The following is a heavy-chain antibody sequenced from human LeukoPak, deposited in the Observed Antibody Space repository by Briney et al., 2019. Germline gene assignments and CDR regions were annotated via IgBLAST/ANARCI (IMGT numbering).Heavy chain of an antibody. D-gene: IGHD3-16*01. J-gene: IGHJ4*02. CDR3: ARGGVLKSVDY. CDR1: GGSISTYY. Sequence: SETLSLTCTLSGGSISTYYWSWVRQPPGKGLEWIGYIYYTGSTDYNPSLKSRVTMSVDTSKNQFSLKLSSVTAADTAVYYCARGGVLKSVDYWGQGTLVAVSS. V-gene: IGHV4-59*01. CDR2: IYYTGST.